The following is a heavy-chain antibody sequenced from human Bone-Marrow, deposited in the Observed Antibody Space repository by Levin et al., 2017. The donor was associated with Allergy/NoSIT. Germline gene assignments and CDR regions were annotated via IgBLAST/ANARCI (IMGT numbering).Heavy chain of an antibody. V-gene: IGHV4-61*01. Sequence: PSETLSLTCTVSGGSVSSGSYYWSWIRQPPGKGLEWIGYIYYSGSTNYNPSLKSRVTISVDTSKNQFSLKLSSVTAADTAVYYCARDKGSDRIQLWLRPSRGYYYGMDVWGQGTTVTVSS. CDR3: ARDKGSDRIQLWLRPSRGYYYGMDV. J-gene: IGHJ6*02. CDR1: GGSVSSGSYY. CDR2: IYYSGST. D-gene: IGHD5-18*01.